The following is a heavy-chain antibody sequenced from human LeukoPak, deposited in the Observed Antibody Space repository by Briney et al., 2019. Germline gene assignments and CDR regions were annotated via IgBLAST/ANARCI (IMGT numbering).Heavy chain of an antibody. CDR3: ARDSGWFRFDY. J-gene: IGHJ4*02. V-gene: IGHV3-7*03. Sequence: GGSLRLSCAASGFAFSNYWMTWVRQAPGKGLEWVANIKQDGSDKYYVDSVRGRFAISRDNAKSSLFLQMNSLRAEDTAVYYCARDSGWFRFDYWGQGTLVTVSS. CDR1: GFAFSNYW. D-gene: IGHD6-13*01. CDR2: IKQDGSDK.